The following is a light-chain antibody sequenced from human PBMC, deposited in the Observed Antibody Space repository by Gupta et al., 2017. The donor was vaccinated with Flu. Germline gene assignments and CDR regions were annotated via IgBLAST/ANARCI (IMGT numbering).Light chain of an antibody. CDR2: EDA. V-gene: IGLV1-51*02. CDR1: SPNLGGHY. CDR3: GTWDSILSAGG. J-gene: IGLJ3*02. Sequence: QSVLTQPPSVSAAPGQKVTISCSGSSPNLGGHYVSWYQQDPGTAPKLLIYEDAKRPAVMPDRFSASKSGTSATMGITGLQTGDEADYYCGTWDSILSAGGFGGGTKLTVL.